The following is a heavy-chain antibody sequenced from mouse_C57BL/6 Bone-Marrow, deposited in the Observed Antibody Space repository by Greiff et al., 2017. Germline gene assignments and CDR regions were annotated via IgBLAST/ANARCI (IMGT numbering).Heavy chain of an antibody. D-gene: IGHD2-1*01. J-gene: IGHJ3*01. CDR2: IDPENGDT. V-gene: IGHV14-4*01. CDR3: TTRSTPLSGFAY. Sequence: EVHLVESGAELVRPGASVKLSCTASGFNIKDDYMHWVKQRPEQGLEWIGWIDPENGDTEYASKFQGKATITADTSSNTAYLQLSSLTSEDTAVYYCTTRSTPLSGFAYWGQGTLVTFSA. CDR1: GFNIKDDY.